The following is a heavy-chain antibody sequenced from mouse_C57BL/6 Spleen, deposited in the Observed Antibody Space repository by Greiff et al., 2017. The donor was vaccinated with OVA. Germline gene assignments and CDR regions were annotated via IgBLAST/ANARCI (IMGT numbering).Heavy chain of an antibody. V-gene: IGHV7-3*01. CDR1: GFTFTDYY. CDR2: IRNKANGYTT. CDR3: ARVNYAMDY. J-gene: IGHJ4*01. Sequence: EVQGVESGGGLVQPGGSLSLSCAASGFTFTDYYMSWVRQTPGKALEWLGFIRNKANGYTTEYSASVKGRFTISRDNSQSILYLQMNALRSEDSATYYCARVNYAMDYWGQGTSVTVSS.